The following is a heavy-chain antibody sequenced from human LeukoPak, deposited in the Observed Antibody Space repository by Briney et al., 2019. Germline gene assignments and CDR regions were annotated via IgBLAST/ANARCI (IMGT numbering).Heavy chain of an antibody. CDR1: GGSITSSSYY. CDR3: ARSPIVVVPAAKPKSHFDY. CDR2: IYYSGST. Sequence: PSETLSLTFTVSGGSITSSSYYWGWIRQPPGKGLEWIGSIYYSGSTYYNPSLKSRVTISVDTSKNQFSLKLSSVTAADTAVYYCARSPIVVVPAAKPKSHFDYWGQGTLVTVSS. J-gene: IGHJ4*02. D-gene: IGHD2-2*01. V-gene: IGHV4-39*01.